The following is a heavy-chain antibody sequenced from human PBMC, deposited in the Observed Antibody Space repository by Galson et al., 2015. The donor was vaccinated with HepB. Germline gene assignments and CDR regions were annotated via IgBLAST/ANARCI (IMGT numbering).Heavy chain of an antibody. Sequence: SLRLSCAASGFTFSSYGMHWVRQAPGKGLEWVAVIWYDGSNKYYADSVKGRFTISRDNSKNTRYLQMNSLRAEETAVYYCARGGRGWIWFGEFLFDYWGQGTLVTVSS. J-gene: IGHJ4*02. CDR2: IWYDGSNK. CDR1: GFTFSSYG. CDR3: ARGGRGWIWFGEFLFDY. V-gene: IGHV3-33*08. D-gene: IGHD3-10*01.